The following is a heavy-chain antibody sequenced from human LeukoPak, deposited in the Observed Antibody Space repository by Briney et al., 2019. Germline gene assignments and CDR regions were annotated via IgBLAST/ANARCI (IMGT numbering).Heavy chain of an antibody. CDR3: ATGGSSLAGDYVWGSYRYGGGDYFDY. V-gene: IGHV3-15*01. D-gene: IGHD3-16*02. CDR1: GFTFSNAW. J-gene: IGHJ4*02. CDR2: IKSKTDGGTT. Sequence: GGSLRLSCAASGFTFSNAWMSWVRQAPGKGLEWVGRIKSKTDGGTTDYAAPVKGRFTISRDDSKNTLYRQINSQKTEDTPVYYCATGGSSLAGDYVWGSYRYGGGDYFDYWGQGTLVTVSS.